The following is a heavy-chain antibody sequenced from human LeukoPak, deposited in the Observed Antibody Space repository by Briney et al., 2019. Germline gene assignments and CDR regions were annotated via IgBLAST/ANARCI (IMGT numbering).Heavy chain of an antibody. CDR3: ARPSSPLGSPFFYYYMDV. Sequence: PGGSLRLSCAASGFTFSSYEMNWVRQAPGKGLVWVSRINSDGSSTNYADSVKGRFTISRDNAKNTLYLQMNSLRAEDTAVYYCARPSSPLGSPFFYYYMDVWGKGTTVTVSS. V-gene: IGHV3-74*01. CDR2: INSDGSST. CDR1: GFTFSSYE. D-gene: IGHD2-15*01. J-gene: IGHJ6*03.